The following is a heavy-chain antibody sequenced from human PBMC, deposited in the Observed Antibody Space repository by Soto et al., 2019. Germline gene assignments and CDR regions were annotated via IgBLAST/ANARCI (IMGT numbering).Heavy chain of an antibody. CDR1: GFTFSTYA. Sequence: QVQLVESGGGAVQPGRSLKLSCAASGFTFSTYAMHWLRQAPGKGLEWVAVISYDGINKYYADSVKGRFTISRDNSKNTLYLQMNSLRGEDTAVFYCARDGASYWGQGTPVIVSS. J-gene: IGHJ4*02. CDR2: ISYDGINK. CDR3: ARDGASY. D-gene: IGHD3-16*01. V-gene: IGHV3-30-3*01.